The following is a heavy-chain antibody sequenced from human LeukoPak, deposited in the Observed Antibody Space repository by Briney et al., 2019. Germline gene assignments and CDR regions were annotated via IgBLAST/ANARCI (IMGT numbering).Heavy chain of an antibody. CDR2: MNQDGSEI. Sequence: GGSLRLSCVGSGFTFSRYWLNWVRQAPGKGLEWVANMNQDGSEIYYLDSVKGRFTISRDNSKNTLYLQMNSLRAEDTAVYYCARDYAFDIWGQGTMVTVSS. CDR3: ARDYAFDI. CDR1: GFTFSRYW. J-gene: IGHJ3*02. V-gene: IGHV3-7*01.